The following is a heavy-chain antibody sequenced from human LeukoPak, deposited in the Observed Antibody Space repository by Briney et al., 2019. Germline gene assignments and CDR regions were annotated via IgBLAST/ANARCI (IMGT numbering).Heavy chain of an antibody. D-gene: IGHD6-13*01. CDR1: GFTFSSYW. Sequence: PGGSLRLSCAASGFTFSSYWMHWVRQAPGKGLVWVSRINSDGSSTSYADSVKGRFTISRDNAKNTLYLQVNSLRAEDTAAYYCARDLIFGGSSWFTPYYYYYYGMDVWGQGTTVTVSS. V-gene: IGHV3-74*01. CDR2: INSDGSST. CDR3: ARDLIFGGSSWFTPYYYYYYGMDV. J-gene: IGHJ6*02.